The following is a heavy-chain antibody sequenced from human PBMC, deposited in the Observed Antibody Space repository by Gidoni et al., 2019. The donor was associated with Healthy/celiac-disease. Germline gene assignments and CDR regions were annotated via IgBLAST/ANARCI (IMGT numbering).Heavy chain of an antibody. CDR2: INHSGST. CDR1: GGSFSGYY. Sequence: QVQLQQWGAGLLKPSETLSLTCSVYGGSFSGYYWRWLRTPPVKGLEWIGEINHSGSTNYNPSLKSRVTRSVDTSKNQFSLKLSSVTAADTAVYYCARRGARVLWFGESSFDYWGQGTLVTVSS. J-gene: IGHJ4*02. D-gene: IGHD3-10*01. V-gene: IGHV4-34*01. CDR3: ARRGARVLWFGESSFDY.